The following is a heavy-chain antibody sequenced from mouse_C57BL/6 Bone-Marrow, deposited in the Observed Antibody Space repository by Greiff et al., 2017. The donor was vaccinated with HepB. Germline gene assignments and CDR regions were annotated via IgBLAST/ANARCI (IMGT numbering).Heavy chain of an antibody. J-gene: IGHJ4*01. CDR1: GYTFTSYW. V-gene: IGHV1-64*01. CDR3: ARSGTYYAMDY. D-gene: IGHD3-1*01. Sequence: QVQLQQPGAELVKPGASVKLPCKASGYTFTSYWMHWVKQRPGQGLEWIGMIHPNSGSTNYNEKFKSKATLTVDKSSSTAYMQLSSLTSEDSAVYYCARSGTYYAMDYWGQGTSVTVSS. CDR2: IHPNSGST.